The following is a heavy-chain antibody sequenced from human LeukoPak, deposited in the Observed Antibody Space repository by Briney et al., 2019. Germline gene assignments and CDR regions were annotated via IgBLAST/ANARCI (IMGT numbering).Heavy chain of an antibody. V-gene: IGHV1-46*01. CDR1: GYTFTSYY. J-gene: IGHJ4*02. D-gene: IGHD1-26*01. CDR3: ARDLGGVGATTDYFDY. Sequence: GASVKVSCKASGYTFTSYYIYWVRQAPGQGLEWMGIINPSVGSTRYAQKFQGRVTMTRDTSTSTVYMELSSLRSEDTAVYYCARDLGGVGATTDYFDYWGQGTLVTVSS. CDR2: INPSVGST.